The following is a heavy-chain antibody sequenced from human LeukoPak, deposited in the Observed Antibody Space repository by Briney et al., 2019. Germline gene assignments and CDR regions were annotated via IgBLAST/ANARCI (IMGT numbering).Heavy chain of an antibody. V-gene: IGHV1-8*01. CDR1: GYTFTSYD. Sequence: ASVKVSCEASGYTFTSYDINWVRQATGQGLEWMGWRNPNSGNTGYAQKFQGRVTMTRNTSISTAYMELSSLRSEDTAVYYCARVRYGSGSPRFDPWGQGTLVTVSS. D-gene: IGHD3-10*01. CDR2: RNPNSGNT. CDR3: ARVRYGSGSPRFDP. J-gene: IGHJ5*02.